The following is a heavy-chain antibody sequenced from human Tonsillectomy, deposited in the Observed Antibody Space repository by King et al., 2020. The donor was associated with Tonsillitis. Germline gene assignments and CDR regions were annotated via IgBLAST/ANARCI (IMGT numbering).Heavy chain of an antibody. Sequence: VQLVESGGGLVHPGGSLRLSCAASGFTFSSYWMSWVRQAPGKGLEWVANIKQDGSEKYYVDSVKGRFTISRDNAKNSLYLQMNSLRAEDTAVYYCVPGECMVTASPSGYWGQGTLVTVSS. J-gene: IGHJ4*02. D-gene: IGHD2-21*02. CDR3: VPGECMVTASPSGY. CDR2: IKQDGSEK. CDR1: GFTFSSYW. V-gene: IGHV3-7*01.